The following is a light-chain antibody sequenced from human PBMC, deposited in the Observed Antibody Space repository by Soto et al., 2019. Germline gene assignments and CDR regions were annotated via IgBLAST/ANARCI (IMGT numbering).Light chain of an antibody. CDR2: GNS. V-gene: IGLV1-40*01. CDR1: SSNIGAGYD. J-gene: IGLJ2*01. CDR3: QSYDSSLSVV. Sequence: QSVLTQPTSVSGAAGQRVTISCAGSSSNIGAGYDVHWYQQLPGTAPKLLIHGNSNRPSGVPDRFSGSKSGTSASLAITGLQAEDEADYYCQSYDSSLSVVFGGGTKLTV.